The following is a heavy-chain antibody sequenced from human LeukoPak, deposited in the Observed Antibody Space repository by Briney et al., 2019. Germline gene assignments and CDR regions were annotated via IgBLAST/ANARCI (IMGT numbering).Heavy chain of an antibody. Sequence: SVKVSCKTSGDTFRTYDIHWVRQGPGQGLEWMGRIIPIGDIADYAQKFQGRVTMTADKSTTTAYMEVRSLKSEDTAFYYCARISDSTRVTAAFDVWGQGTMVTVS. V-gene: IGHV1-69*04. J-gene: IGHJ3*01. D-gene: IGHD2-2*01. CDR1: GDTFRTYD. CDR2: IIPIGDIA. CDR3: ARISDSTRVTAAFDV.